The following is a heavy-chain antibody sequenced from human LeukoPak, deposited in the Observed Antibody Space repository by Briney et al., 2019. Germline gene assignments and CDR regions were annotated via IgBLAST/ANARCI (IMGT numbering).Heavy chain of an antibody. Sequence: GGSLRLSCAASGLTFSSYAMSWVRQAPGKGLEGVSGISGSGDSRDYADSVKGRFTISRDNSKNTLYLQMNSLSAEDMAVYYCALEQLWFIYWGQGTLVTVSS. CDR1: GLTFSSYA. CDR2: ISGSGDSR. CDR3: ALEQLWFIY. J-gene: IGHJ4*02. D-gene: IGHD1/OR15-1a*01. V-gene: IGHV3-23*01.